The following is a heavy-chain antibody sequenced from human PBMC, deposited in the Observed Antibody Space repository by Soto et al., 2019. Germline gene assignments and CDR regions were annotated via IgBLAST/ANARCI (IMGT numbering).Heavy chain of an antibody. CDR2: ISSSSSTI. J-gene: IGHJ1*01. D-gene: IGHD6-6*01. CDR1: GFTFSSYS. CDR3: ARMYSSSPAEYFQH. V-gene: IGHV3-48*02. Sequence: GGSLRLSCAASGFTFSSYSMNWVRQAPGKGREWVSYISSSSSTIYYTDSVKGRFTISRDNAKNALYLQMNSLRDEDTAVYYCARMYSSSPAEYFQHWGQGTLVTVSS.